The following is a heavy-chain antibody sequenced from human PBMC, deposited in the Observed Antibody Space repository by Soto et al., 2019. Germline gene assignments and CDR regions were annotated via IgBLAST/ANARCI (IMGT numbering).Heavy chain of an antibody. J-gene: IGHJ6*02. CDR1: GGSISSSSYY. Sequence: SETLSLTCTVSGGSISSSSYYWGWIRQPPGKGLEWIGSIYYSGSTYYNPSLKSRVTISVDTSKNQFSLKLSSVTAADTAVYYCARQVGETGTTIYYYYGMDVWGQGTTVTVSS. CDR2: IYYSGST. V-gene: IGHV4-39*01. CDR3: ARQVGETGTTIYYYYGMDV. D-gene: IGHD1-7*01.